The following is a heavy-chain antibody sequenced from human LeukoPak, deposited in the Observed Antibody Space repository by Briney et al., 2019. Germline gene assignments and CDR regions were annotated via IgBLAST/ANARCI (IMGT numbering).Heavy chain of an antibody. CDR2: ISSSSSYI. V-gene: IGHV3-21*01. CDR3: ARGKYQLPRGYFDY. Sequence: GGSLRLSCAASGFTFSSYSMNWVRQAPGKGLEWVSSISSSSSYIYYADSVKGRFTISRDNAKNSLYLQMNSLRAEDTAVYYCARGKYQLPRGYFDYWGQGTLVTVSS. CDR1: GFTFSSYS. J-gene: IGHJ4*02. D-gene: IGHD2-2*01.